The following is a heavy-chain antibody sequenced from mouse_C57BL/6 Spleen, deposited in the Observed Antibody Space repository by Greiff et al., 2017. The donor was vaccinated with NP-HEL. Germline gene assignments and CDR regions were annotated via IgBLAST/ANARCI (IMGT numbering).Heavy chain of an antibody. Sequence: VQLVESGPGLVAPSQSLSITCTVSGFSLTSYAISWVRQPPGKGLEWLGVIWTGGGTNYNSALKSRLSISKDNSKSQVFLKMNSLQTDDTARYYCARKVYDGYYYAMDYWGQGTSVTVSS. CDR1: GFSLTSYA. CDR2: IWTGGGT. CDR3: ARKVYDGYYYAMDY. D-gene: IGHD2-3*01. J-gene: IGHJ4*01. V-gene: IGHV2-9-1*01.